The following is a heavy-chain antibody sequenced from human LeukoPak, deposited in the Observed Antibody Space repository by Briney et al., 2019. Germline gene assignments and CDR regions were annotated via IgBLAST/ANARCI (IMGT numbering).Heavy chain of an antibody. Sequence: SETLSLTCTVSGGSISSYYWSWIRQPPGKGLEWIGYIYYSGSTNYNPFLKSRVTISVDTSKNQFSLKLSSVTAADTAVYYCARVSWYYGSGSYVDYWGQGTLVTVSS. CDR1: GGSISSYY. V-gene: IGHV4-59*01. D-gene: IGHD3-10*01. J-gene: IGHJ4*02. CDR3: ARVSWYYGSGSYVDY. CDR2: IYYSGST.